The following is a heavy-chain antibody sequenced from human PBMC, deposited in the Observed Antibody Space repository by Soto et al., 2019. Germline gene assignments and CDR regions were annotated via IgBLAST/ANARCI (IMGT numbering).Heavy chain of an antibody. Sequence: PSKHLSITLYLYGWPFSVDYWSCIRQPPGKGLEWIGEINHSGSTNYNPSLKSRVTISVDTSKNQFSLKLSSGTAADTAGYYCARGGRTGIGDWAQGAWVTVSS. CDR3: ARGGRTGIGD. J-gene: IGHJ4*02. CDR1: GWPFSVDY. V-gene: IGHV4-34*01. CDR2: INHSGST. D-gene: IGHD3-10*01.